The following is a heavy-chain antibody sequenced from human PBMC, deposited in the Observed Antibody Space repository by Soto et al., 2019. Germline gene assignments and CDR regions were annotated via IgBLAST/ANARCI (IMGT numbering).Heavy chain of an antibody. CDR2: IYYSGST. CDR1: GGSISSSSYY. V-gene: IGHV4-39*01. Sequence: SETLSLTCTVSGGSISSSSYYWGWIRQPPGKGLEWIGSIYYSGSTYYNPSLKSRVTISVYTSKNQFFLKLSSVTAADTAVYYCARRLMATSPFYYYYYYMDVWGKGTTVTVSS. D-gene: IGHD5-12*01. CDR3: ARRLMATSPFYYYYYYMDV. J-gene: IGHJ6*03.